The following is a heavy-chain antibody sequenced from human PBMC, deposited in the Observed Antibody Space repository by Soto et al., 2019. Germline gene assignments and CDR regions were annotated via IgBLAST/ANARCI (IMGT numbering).Heavy chain of an antibody. D-gene: IGHD2-15*01. Sequence: QMQLVQSGPEVKKPGTSVKVSCQASGFTFASSTIQWVRQARGQRLEWVGWIVAASGDTNLAQKFQERVAITRDMSTRTVYMELSSLTSDDTAVYYCVAALNTVPAGARAWGQGTLVTVSS. CDR2: IVAASGDT. V-gene: IGHV1-58*02. CDR1: GFTFASST. J-gene: IGHJ1*01. CDR3: VAALNTVPAGARA.